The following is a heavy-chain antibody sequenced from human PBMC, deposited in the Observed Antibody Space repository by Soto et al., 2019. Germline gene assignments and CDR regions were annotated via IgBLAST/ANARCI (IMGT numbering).Heavy chain of an antibody. D-gene: IGHD1-7*01. J-gene: IGHJ4*02. CDR2: IFWNDER. CDR1: GFSLSKARMG. CDR3: ARAPREELPIYYFDS. V-gene: IGHV2-26*01. Sequence: QVTLKESGPVLVKPTETLTLTCTVSGFSLSKARMGVSWIRQPPGKALEWLAHIFWNDERSYNTSLKSRLTISRHTSKSQVVLTMTNVDPVDTGTYFCARAPREELPIYYFDSWGQGTLVTVSS.